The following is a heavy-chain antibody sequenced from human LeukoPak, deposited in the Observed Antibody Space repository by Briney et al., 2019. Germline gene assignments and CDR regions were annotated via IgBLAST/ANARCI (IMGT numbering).Heavy chain of an antibody. CDR1: GGTFSSYA. CDR2: IIPIFGTA. J-gene: IGHJ4*02. Sequence: SVKVSCKASGGTFSSYAISWVRQAPGQGLEWMGGIIPIFGTANYAQEFQGRVTITADESTSTAHMELSSLRSEDTAVYYCARDNQDCSGGSCYSGLVFDYWGQGTLVTVSS. V-gene: IGHV1-69*13. CDR3: ARDNQDCSGGSCYSGLVFDY. D-gene: IGHD2-15*01.